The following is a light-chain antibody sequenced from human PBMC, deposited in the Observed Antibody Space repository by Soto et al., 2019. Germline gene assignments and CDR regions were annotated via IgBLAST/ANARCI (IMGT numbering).Light chain of an antibody. J-gene: IGKJ2*01. Sequence: AIQMTQSPSSLSASVGATITIACRASQGIKNDVGWYQQKPGKAPKLLIYAASSLQSGVPPRFSGSGSGTDFTLTISSLQPEDFATYYCLQDYNYPYTFGQGTKVDIK. CDR3: LQDYNYPYT. V-gene: IGKV1-6*01. CDR2: AAS. CDR1: QGIKND.